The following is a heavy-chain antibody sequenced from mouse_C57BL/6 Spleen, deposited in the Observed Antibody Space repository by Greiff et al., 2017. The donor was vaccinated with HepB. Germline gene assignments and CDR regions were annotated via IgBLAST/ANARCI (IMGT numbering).Heavy chain of an antibody. Sequence: EVMLVESEGGLVQPGSSMKLSCTASGFTFSDYYMAWVRQVPEKGLEWVANINYDGSSTYYLDSLKSRFIIARDNAKNILYLQMSSLKSEDTATYYCARVPTGYAMDYWGQGTSVTVSS. J-gene: IGHJ4*01. CDR1: GFTFSDYY. CDR2: INYDGSST. V-gene: IGHV5-16*01. CDR3: ARVPTGYAMDY. D-gene: IGHD1-1*01.